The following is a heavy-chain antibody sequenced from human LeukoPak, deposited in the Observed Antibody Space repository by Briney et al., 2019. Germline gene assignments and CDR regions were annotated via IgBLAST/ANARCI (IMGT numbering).Heavy chain of an antibody. J-gene: IGHJ5*02. V-gene: IGHV1-18*01. CDR1: GYTFTSYG. CDR2: ISAYNGNT. D-gene: IGHD3-22*01. Sequence: GASVKVSCKASGYTFTSYGISWVRQAPGQGLEWMGWISAYNGNTNYAQKLQGRVTMTTDTSTSTAYMELRSLRSDDTAVYYCARDRGVSYDSSGYYQFTHWFDPWGQGTLVTVSS. CDR3: ARDRGVSYDSSGYYQFTHWFDP.